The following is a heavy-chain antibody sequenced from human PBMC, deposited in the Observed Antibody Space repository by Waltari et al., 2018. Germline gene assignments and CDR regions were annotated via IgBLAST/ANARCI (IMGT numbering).Heavy chain of an antibody. Sequence: QVQLVQSGAEVKKPGASVKVSCKASGYTFTSYGISWVRQAPGQGLEWMGWISAYNGNTNYAQKLQGRCTMTTDTSTSTAYMELRSLRSDDTAVYYCARTGATNYYDSSGSLIDYWGQGTLVTVSS. D-gene: IGHD3-22*01. V-gene: IGHV1-18*01. CDR3: ARTGATNYYDSSGSLIDY. CDR2: ISAYNGNT. CDR1: GYTFTSYG. J-gene: IGHJ4*02.